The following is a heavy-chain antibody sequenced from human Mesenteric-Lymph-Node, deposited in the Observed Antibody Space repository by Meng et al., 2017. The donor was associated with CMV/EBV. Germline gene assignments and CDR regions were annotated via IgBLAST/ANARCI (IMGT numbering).Heavy chain of an antibody. CDR3: AGIPIYCSSTSCSAFDI. CDR2: SNPSGGST. V-gene: IGHV1-46*01. CDR1: YTFTSYY. D-gene: IGHD2-2*01. J-gene: IGHJ3*02. Sequence: YTFTSYYMQWVRQAPGQGLEWMGISNPSGGSTSYAQKFQGRVTMTRDTSTSTVYMELSSLRSEDTAVYYCAGIPIYCSSTSCSAFDIWGQGTMVTVSS.